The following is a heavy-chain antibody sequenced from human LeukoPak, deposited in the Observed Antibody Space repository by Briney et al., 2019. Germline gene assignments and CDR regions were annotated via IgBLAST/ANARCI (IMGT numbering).Heavy chain of an antibody. CDR1: GGSISSGGYY. CDR2: IYYSGST. J-gene: IGHJ6*04. D-gene: IGHD4-17*01. Sequence: SETLSLTCTVSGGSISSGGYYWSWIRQHPGKGLEWIGYIYYSGSTYYNPSLKSRVTISVDTSKNQFSLKLSSVTAADTAVYYCARDPMTTAVGYYYGMDVWGKGTTVTVSS. CDR3: ARDPMTTAVGYYYGMDV. V-gene: IGHV4-31*03.